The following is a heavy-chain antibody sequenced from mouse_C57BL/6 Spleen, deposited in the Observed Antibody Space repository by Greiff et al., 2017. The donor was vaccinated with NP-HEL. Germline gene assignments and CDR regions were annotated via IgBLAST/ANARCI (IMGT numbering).Heavy chain of an antibody. Sequence: DVMLVESGGGLVKPGGSLKLSCAASGFTFSSYAMSWVRQTPEKRLEWVATISDGGSYTYYPDNVKGRFTISRDNAKNNLYLQMSHLKSEDTAMYYCARGGNYGVDYWGQGTTLTVSS. V-gene: IGHV5-4*03. CDR3: ARGGNYGVDY. CDR2: ISDGGSYT. J-gene: IGHJ2*01. CDR1: GFTFSSYA. D-gene: IGHD2-1*01.